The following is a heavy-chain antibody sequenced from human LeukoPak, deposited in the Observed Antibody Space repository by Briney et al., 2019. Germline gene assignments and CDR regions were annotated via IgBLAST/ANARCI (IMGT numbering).Heavy chain of an antibody. V-gene: IGHV3-30*02. CDR1: GFTFSASG. J-gene: IGHJ1*01. Sequence: GGSLRLSCAASGFTFSASGMHWVRQAPGKGLEGVAFIRDDGTNEYYTDSVKGRFTISRDNSKSTLYLQMNSLRAEDTAVYYCARDLTTVVTPSMVQHWGQGTLVTVSS. CDR3: ARDLTTVVTPSMVQH. D-gene: IGHD4-23*01. CDR2: IRDDGTNE.